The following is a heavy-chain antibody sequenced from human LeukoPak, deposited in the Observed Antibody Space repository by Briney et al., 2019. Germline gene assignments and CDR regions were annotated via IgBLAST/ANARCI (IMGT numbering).Heavy chain of an antibody. CDR1: GGSISGYY. J-gene: IGHJ3*02. V-gene: IGHV4-4*07. CDR2: VYTSGST. Sequence: SETLSLTCSVSGGSISGYYWTWIRQPAGKGLEWIGRVYTSGSTHYNPSLKTRLSMSVDTSKNQFSLKLSSVTAADTAVYYCARLITGTTTAFDIWGQGTMVTVSS. CDR3: ARLITGTTTAFDI. D-gene: IGHD1-7*01.